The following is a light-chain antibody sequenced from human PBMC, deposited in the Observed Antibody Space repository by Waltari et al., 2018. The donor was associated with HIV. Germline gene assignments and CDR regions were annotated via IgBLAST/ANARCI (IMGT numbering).Light chain of an antibody. V-gene: IGKV1-39*01. CDR3: QQSYGAHFT. CDR2: GAS. Sequence: IQMTQSPSALSASVGDTVTITCRASQKINRYLNWYQKKMGEAPRLLVYGASSLQSGVPARFRGSGSGSEYKLTISNLHSEDFASYFCQQSYGAHFTFGPGSTV. CDR1: QKINRY. J-gene: IGKJ3*01.